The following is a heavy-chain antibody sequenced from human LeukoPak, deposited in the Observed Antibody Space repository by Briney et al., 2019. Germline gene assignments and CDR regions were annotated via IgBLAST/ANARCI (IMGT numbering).Heavy chain of an antibody. CDR1: GGSISSYY. J-gene: IGHJ4*02. Sequence: SETLSLTCTVSGGSISSYYWSWIRQPPGKGLEWIGYIYYSGSTNYNPSLKSRVTISVDTPKNQFSLKLSSVTAADTAVYYCAREVYDSSGYSLDYWGQGTLVTVSS. CDR3: AREVYDSSGYSLDY. CDR2: IYYSGST. D-gene: IGHD3-22*01. V-gene: IGHV4-59*01.